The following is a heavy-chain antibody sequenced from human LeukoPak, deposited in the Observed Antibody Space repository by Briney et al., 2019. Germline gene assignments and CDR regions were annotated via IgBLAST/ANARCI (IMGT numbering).Heavy chain of an antibody. CDR3: ASKTGRGYYYYYMDV. Sequence: GGSLRLSCAASGFTVSSNYMSWVRQAPGKGLEWVSVIYSGGSTYYADSVKGRFTISRDNSKNTLYLQMNSLRAEDTAVYYCASKTGRGYYYYYMDVWGKGTTVTVSS. V-gene: IGHV3-53*01. CDR1: GFTVSSNY. CDR2: IYSGGST. D-gene: IGHD1-1*01. J-gene: IGHJ6*03.